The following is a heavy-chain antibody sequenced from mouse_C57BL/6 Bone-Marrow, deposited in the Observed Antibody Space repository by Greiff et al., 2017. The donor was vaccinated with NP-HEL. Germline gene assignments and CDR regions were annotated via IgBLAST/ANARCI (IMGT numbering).Heavy chain of an antibody. D-gene: IGHD4-1*01. CDR3: ARGLGRGY. CDR1: GYTFTSYW. V-gene: IGHV1-69*01. J-gene: IGHJ2*01. Sequence: VKLQESGAELVMPGASVKLSCKASGYTFTSYWMHWVKQRPGQGLEWIGEIDPSDSYTNYNQKFKGKSTLTVDKSSSTAYMQLSSLTSEDSAVYYCARGLGRGYWGQGTTLTVSS. CDR2: IDPSDSYT.